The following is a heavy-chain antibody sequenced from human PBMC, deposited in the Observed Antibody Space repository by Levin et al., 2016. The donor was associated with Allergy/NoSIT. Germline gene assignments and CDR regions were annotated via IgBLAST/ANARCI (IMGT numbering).Heavy chain of an antibody. J-gene: IGHJ4*02. D-gene: IGHD1-1*01. Sequence: WVRQAPGQGLEWMGRIIPILGIANYAQKFQGRVTITADKSTSTAYMELSSLRSEDTAVYYCARESAPSGLERLEGLGDYFDYWGQGTLVTVSS. CDR3: ARESAPSGLERLEGLGDYFDY. V-gene: IGHV1-69*04. CDR2: IIPILGIA.